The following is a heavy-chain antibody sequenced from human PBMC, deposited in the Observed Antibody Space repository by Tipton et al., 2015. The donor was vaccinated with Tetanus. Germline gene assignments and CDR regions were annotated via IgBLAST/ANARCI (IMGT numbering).Heavy chain of an antibody. J-gene: IGHJ6*02. CDR2: IYSGGST. V-gene: IGHV3-53*01. D-gene: IGHD3-10*01. CDR3: ARDKGLLWHPPGGGMDV. Sequence: QLVQSGGGLIQPGGSLRLSCAASGFTVSSNYMSWVRQAPGKGLEWVSVIYSGGSTYYADSVKGRFTISRDNAKNSLYLQMNSLRAEDTAVYYCARDKGLLWHPPGGGMDVWGQGTTVTVSS. CDR1: GFTVSSNY.